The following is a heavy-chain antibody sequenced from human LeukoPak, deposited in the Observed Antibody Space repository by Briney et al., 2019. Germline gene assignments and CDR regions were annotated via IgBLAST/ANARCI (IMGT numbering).Heavy chain of an antibody. Sequence: PGGSLRLSCAASGFTFDDYGMSWVRQAPGKGLEWVSGINWNGGSTGYADSVKGRFTISRDNAKNSLYLQMNSLRAEDTAVYYCASRSYVWGSYRWDAFDIWGQGTMVTVSS. J-gene: IGHJ3*02. CDR2: INWNGGST. CDR3: ASRSYVWGSYRWDAFDI. V-gene: IGHV3-20*04. CDR1: GFTFDDYG. D-gene: IGHD3-16*02.